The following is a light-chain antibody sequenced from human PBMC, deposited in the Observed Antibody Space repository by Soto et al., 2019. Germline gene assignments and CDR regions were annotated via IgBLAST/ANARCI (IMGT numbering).Light chain of an antibody. J-gene: IGKJ1*01. CDR1: QSVSSSY. V-gene: IGKV3-20*01. CDR2: GAS. CDR3: QKYGSSPKT. Sequence: IVLTHSPGTLSFSPGERATLSFRASQSVSSSYLAWYQQKPVQAPRLLIYGASSRATGIPDRFSGSGSGTDFTLTISRLEPEDFAVYYCQKYGSSPKTLGQGTKVDIK.